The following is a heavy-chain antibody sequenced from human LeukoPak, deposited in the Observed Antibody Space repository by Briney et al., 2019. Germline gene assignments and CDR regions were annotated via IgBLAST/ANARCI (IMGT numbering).Heavy chain of an antibody. CDR1: GFTFNKYW. J-gene: IGHJ4*02. CDR3: ATKQWLAPPPDS. V-gene: IGHV3-74*01. D-gene: IGHD6-19*01. CDR2: INTDGTAT. Sequence: GGSLRLSCAASGFTFNKYWMLWLRQAPGKGLEGFSRINTDGTATTYADSVKGRFTVSRDNADNTMFLQMNSVRDEDTAVYYCATKQWLAPPPDSWGQGTPVTVSS.